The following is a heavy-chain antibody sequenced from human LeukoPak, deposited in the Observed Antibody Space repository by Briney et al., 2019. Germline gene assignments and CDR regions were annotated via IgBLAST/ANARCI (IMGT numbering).Heavy chain of an antibody. CDR1: GFTFSSYT. D-gene: IGHD3-10*01. J-gene: IGHJ6*02. Sequence: GGSLRLSCAASGFTFSSYTMSWVRQAPGKGLEWVSYISSSSSTIYYADAVKGRFTISRDNDKNSLYLQMNSLRDEDTAVYYCARAYHYGSGYGIDVWGQGTTVTVSS. V-gene: IGHV3-48*02. CDR2: ISSSSSTI. CDR3: ARAYHYGSGYGIDV.